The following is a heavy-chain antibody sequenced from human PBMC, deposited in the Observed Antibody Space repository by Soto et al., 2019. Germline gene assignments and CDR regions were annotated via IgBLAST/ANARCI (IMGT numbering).Heavy chain of an antibody. Sequence: QVQLVQSGAEVKKPGASVKVSCKDSGYTFTTYEINWVRQVPGQGLEWMGWMSPSSGNTGYVDQFRGRVTMNSNTSMSTAYMALSRLMYEVMAVYYCARVGGQLFGYHGMDVWGQGTTVTVSS. J-gene: IGHJ6*02. V-gene: IGHV1-8*01. CDR2: MSPSSGNT. CDR3: ARVGGQLFGYHGMDV. D-gene: IGHD3-10*01. CDR1: GYTFTTYE.